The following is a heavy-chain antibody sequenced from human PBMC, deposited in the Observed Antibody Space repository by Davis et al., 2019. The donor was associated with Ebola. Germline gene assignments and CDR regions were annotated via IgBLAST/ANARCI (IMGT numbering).Heavy chain of an antibody. Sequence: ASVKVSCKASGYTFTSYYMHWVRQAPGQGLEWMGIINPSGGSTSYAQQFQGRVTITADESTSTAYMELSSLRSEDTAVYYCASRYYYDSSGYYPGRNYYYYGMDVWGQGTTVTVSS. CDR2: INPSGGST. D-gene: IGHD3-22*01. J-gene: IGHJ6*02. CDR3: ASRYYYDSSGYYPGRNYYYYGMDV. CDR1: GYTFTSYY. V-gene: IGHV1-46*01.